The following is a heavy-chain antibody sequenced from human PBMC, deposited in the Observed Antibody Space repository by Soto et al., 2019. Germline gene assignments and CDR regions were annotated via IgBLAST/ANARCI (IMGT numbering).Heavy chain of an antibody. D-gene: IGHD3-3*01. J-gene: IGHJ4*02. Sequence: SETLSLTCAVYGGSFSGYYLSWIRQPPGKGLEWIGEINHSGSTNYNPSLKSRVTISVDTSKNQFSLKLSSVTAADTAVYYCARGEYYDFWSGYPYYFDYWGQGTLVTVSS. CDR1: GGSFSGYY. CDR2: INHSGST. CDR3: ARGEYYDFWSGYPYYFDY. V-gene: IGHV4-34*01.